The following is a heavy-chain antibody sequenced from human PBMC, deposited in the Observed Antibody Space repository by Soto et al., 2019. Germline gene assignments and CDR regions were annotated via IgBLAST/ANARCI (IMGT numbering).Heavy chain of an antibody. CDR1: GFTFSSYA. CDR2: ISGSGGSS. D-gene: IGHD5-12*01. CDR3: AKAQEGYSGYD. J-gene: IGHJ4*02. Sequence: EVQRLESGGGLVQPGGSLRLSCAASGFTFSSYAMSWVRQAPGKGLEWVSAISGSGGSSYYADSVKGRFTISRDNSKNTLYLQMNSLRAEDTAVYYCAKAQEGYSGYDWGQGTLVTVSS. V-gene: IGHV3-23*01.